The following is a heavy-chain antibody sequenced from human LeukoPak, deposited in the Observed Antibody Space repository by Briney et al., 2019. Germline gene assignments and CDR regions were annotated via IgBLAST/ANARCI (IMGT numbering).Heavy chain of an antibody. Sequence: PGGSLRLSCAASGFNFSNYAMSWVRQAPGKGLMWVSRTNKEGTGTTYADSVRGRFTISRDNAKNTLLLQVNSLRAEDTGVYYCAREMGSSSYVLDVWGQGTMVTVSS. CDR3: AREMGSSSYVLDV. CDR2: TNKEGTGT. CDR1: GFNFSNYA. J-gene: IGHJ3*01. V-gene: IGHV3-74*01. D-gene: IGHD2-2*01.